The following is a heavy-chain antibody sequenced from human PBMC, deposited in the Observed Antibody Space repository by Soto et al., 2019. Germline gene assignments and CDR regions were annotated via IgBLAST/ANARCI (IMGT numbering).Heavy chain of an antibody. CDR2: IYYSGST. V-gene: IGHV4-30-4*01. J-gene: IGHJ5*02. D-gene: IGHD6-13*01. CDR1: GGSISSGDYY. Sequence: QVQLQESGPGLVKPSQTLSLTCTVSGGSISSGDYYWSWIRQPPGKGLEWIGYIYYSGSTYYNPSLKSRVTISVDTSKNQFSLKLSSVTAADTAVYYCARVGSGWYGGNWFDPWGQGTLVTVSS. CDR3: ARVGSGWYGGNWFDP.